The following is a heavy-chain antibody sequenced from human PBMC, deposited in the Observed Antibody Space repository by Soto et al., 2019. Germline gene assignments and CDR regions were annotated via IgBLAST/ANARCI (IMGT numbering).Heavy chain of an antibody. CDR1: GFTFSSYS. D-gene: IGHD5-18*01. Sequence: EVQLVESGGGLVKPGGSLRLSCAASGFTFSSYSMNWVRQAPGKGLEWVSSISSSSSYIYYADSVKGRFTISRDNAKNSLYLQMNSLRAEDTAVYYCARDQPGYSYGYWFGYWGQGTLVTVSS. CDR3: ARDQPGYSYGYWFGY. V-gene: IGHV3-21*01. J-gene: IGHJ4*02. CDR2: ISSSSSYI.